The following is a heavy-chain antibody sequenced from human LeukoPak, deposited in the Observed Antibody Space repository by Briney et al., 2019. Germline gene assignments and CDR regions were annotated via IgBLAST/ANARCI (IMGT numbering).Heavy chain of an antibody. Sequence: PSETLSLTCTVSGGSISSYYWSWIRQPPGKGLEWIGYIYYSGSTNYNPSLKSRVTISVDTSKNQFSLKLSSVTAADTAVYYCARQGGVSVLYYFDYWGQGTLVTVSS. CDR2: IYYSGST. CDR3: ARQGGVSVLYYFDY. J-gene: IGHJ4*02. D-gene: IGHD2-8*01. V-gene: IGHV4-59*08. CDR1: GGSISSYY.